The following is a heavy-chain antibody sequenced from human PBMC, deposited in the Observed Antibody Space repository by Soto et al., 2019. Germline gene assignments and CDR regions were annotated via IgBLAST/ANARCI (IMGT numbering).Heavy chain of an antibody. CDR1: GFTFSSYA. CDR3: AKEGYSSGWHRGWFDP. J-gene: IGHJ5*02. CDR2: ISGSGGST. D-gene: IGHD6-19*01. V-gene: IGHV3-23*01. Sequence: EVQLLESGGGLVQPGGSLRLSCAASGFTFSSYAMSWVRQAPGKGLEWVSAISGSGGSTYYADSVKGRFTISRDNSKNTLYLQMNSLRAEDTAVYYCAKEGYSSGWHRGWFDPWGQGTLVTVSS.